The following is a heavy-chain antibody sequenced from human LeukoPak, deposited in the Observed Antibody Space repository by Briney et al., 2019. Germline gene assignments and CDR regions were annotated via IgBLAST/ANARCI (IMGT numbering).Heavy chain of an antibody. J-gene: IGHJ4*02. CDR1: GFTVSRNY. CDR2: IYSGGST. D-gene: IGHD2-21*02. CDR3: ARGRGTVIQDVFDY. V-gene: IGHV3-66*01. Sequence: PGGSLRLSCAASGFTVSRNYMSWVRQAPGKGLEWVSIIYSGGSTYYADSVKGRFTISRDNSKNTLYLQMNSLRAEDTAVYYCARGRGTVIQDVFDYWGQGTLVTVSS.